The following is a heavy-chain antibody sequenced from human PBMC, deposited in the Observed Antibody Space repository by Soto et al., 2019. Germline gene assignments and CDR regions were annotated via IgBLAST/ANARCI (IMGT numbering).Heavy chain of an antibody. Sequence: ASVNVSCKASGGTFSSYAISWVRQAPGQGLEWMGGIIPIFGTANYAQKSQGRVTITADESTSTAYMELSSLRFEDTAVYYCARAIVGPTTTGWLDPWGQGTLVTVSS. CDR2: IIPIFGTA. CDR1: GGTFSSYA. V-gene: IGHV1-69*13. CDR3: ARAIVGPTTTGWLDP. D-gene: IGHD1-26*01. J-gene: IGHJ5*02.